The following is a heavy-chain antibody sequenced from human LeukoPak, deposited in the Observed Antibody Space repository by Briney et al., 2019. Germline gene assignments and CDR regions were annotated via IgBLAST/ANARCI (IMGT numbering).Heavy chain of an antibody. CDR1: GFTFSSYW. CDR3: ARVESVVEVAANYVNYYYYGMDV. J-gene: IGHJ6*04. V-gene: IGHV3-7*03. D-gene: IGHD2-15*01. CDR2: IKQDGSEK. Sequence: GGSLRLSCAASGFTFSSYWMSWVRQAPGKGLEWVANIKQDGSEKYYVDSVKGRFTISRDNAKNSLYLQMNSLRAEDTAVYYCARVESVVEVAANYVNYYYYGMDVWGKGTTVTVSS.